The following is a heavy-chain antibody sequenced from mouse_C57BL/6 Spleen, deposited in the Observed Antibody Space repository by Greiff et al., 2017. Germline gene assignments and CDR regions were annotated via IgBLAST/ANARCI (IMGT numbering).Heavy chain of an antibody. CDR1: GFTFSDYG. CDR3: ARTELRLRGGFDY. CDR2: ISSGSSTI. D-gene: IGHD3-2*02. J-gene: IGHJ2*01. Sequence: EVKLVESGGGLVKPGGSLKLSCAASGFTFSDYGMHWVRQAPEKGLEWVAYISSGSSTIYYADTVKGRFTISRDNAKNTLFLQMTSLRSEDTAMYYCARTELRLRGGFDYWGQGTTLTVSS. V-gene: IGHV5-17*01.